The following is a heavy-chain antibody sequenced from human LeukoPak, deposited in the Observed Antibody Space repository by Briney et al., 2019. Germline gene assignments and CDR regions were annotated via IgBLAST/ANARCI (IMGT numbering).Heavy chain of an antibody. CDR3: AKDSGGGYCYLDY. CDR2: IWYDGTDK. D-gene: IGHD2-21*02. J-gene: IGHJ4*02. Sequence: PGGSLRLSCAASGFAFSTYNMHWVRQAPGKGLEWVAVIWYDGTDKYYADSVKGRFSISRDNSENTLWPQMNSLRAEDTAVYYCAKDSGGGYCYLDYWGQGTLVTVSS. V-gene: IGHV3-33*06. CDR1: GFAFSTYN.